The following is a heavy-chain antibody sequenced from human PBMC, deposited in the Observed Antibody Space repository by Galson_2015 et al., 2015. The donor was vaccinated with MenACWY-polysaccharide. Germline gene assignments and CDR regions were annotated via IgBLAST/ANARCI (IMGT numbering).Heavy chain of an antibody. Sequence: SLRLSCAASGFPFDDYAMHWVRHLPGRGLEWVSSISWNGAHKGYGDSVKGRFTISGDNAKNALFLEMSSLRAGDTALYYCAKSVTYGSGSYNRYHGMDVWGQGTTVTVSS. V-gene: IGHV3-9*01. CDR1: GFPFDDYA. J-gene: IGHJ6*02. D-gene: IGHD3-10*01. CDR3: AKSVTYGSGSYNRYHGMDV. CDR2: ISWNGAHK.